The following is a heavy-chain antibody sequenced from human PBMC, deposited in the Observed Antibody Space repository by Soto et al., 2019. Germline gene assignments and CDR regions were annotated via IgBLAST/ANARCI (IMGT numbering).Heavy chain of an antibody. CDR3: AQATHYDFWSGYYYFDY. V-gene: IGHV3-23*01. D-gene: IGHD3-3*01. CDR1: GFTFSSYA. J-gene: IGHJ4*02. Sequence: EVQLLESGGGLVQPGGSLRLSCAASGFTFSSYAMSWVRQAPGKGLEWVSAISGSGGTTYYADSVKGRFTFSRDNSKNTLYLQMNSLRAEDTAVYYCAQATHYDFWSGYYYFDYWGQGTLVTVSS. CDR2: ISGSGGTT.